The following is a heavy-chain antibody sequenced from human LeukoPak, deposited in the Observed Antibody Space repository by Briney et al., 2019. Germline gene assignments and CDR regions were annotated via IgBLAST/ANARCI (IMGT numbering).Heavy chain of an antibody. J-gene: IGHJ4*02. V-gene: IGHV4-61*01. CDR2: IYYRGST. Sequence: SETLSLTCTVSGGSISSDNYYWSWFRQPPGKGLDWIGYIYYRGSTNYNPSLESRVTISLDTSTNQFSLRLISLTAADTAVYYCARGFPSGWYQLPLAYFDYWGLGTLVTVSS. CDR1: GGSISSDNYY. CDR3: ARGFPSGWYQLPLAYFDY. D-gene: IGHD6-19*01.